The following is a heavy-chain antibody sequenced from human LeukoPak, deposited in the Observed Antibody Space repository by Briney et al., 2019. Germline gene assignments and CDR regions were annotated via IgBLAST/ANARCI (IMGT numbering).Heavy chain of an antibody. D-gene: IGHD1-26*01. CDR3: TSNSGSLRDYYYGMDV. CDR2: IRSKRNNYAT. CDR1: GFTFSGSP. J-gene: IGHJ6*02. V-gene: IGHV3-73*01. Sequence: PGGSLRLSCVASGFTFSGSPMHWVRLASGKGLEWVGRIRSKRNNYATAYAASVKGMFTISRDDLKNTAYLQMNSLRTEDTAVYYCTSNSGSLRDYYYGMDVWGQGTTVTVSS.